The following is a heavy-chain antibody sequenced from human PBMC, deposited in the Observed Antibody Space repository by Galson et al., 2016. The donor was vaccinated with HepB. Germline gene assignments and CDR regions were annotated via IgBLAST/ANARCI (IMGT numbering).Heavy chain of an antibody. CDR1: GFTFNSHW. Sequence: SLRLSCAVSGFTFNSHWMTWIRQAPGQGLEWVAKIKEDGSQKYSVDSVQGRFTISRDNAKNSLYLQMNSLRAEDTAVCYCARAGGVANGYALDIWGQGTMVSVSS. V-gene: IGHV3-7*04. J-gene: IGHJ3*02. CDR3: ARAGGVANGYALDI. D-gene: IGHD1-26*01. CDR2: IKEDGSQK.